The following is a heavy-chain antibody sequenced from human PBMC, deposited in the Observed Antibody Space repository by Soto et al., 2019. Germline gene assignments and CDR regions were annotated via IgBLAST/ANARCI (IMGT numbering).Heavy chain of an antibody. CDR2: THTRGTT. D-gene: IGHD1-26*01. CDR3: ARVSPQWASAADY. J-gene: IGHJ4*02. CDR1: GGSISSYY. V-gene: IGHV4-4*07. Sequence: QVQLQESGPGLVKPSETLSLICTVSGGSISSYYWNWIRQPAGRGLVWIGRTHTRGTTNVNPSVPSRVTMSVDTSKHQFSLKLQPVTAADTAVYYCARVSPQWASAADYWCQGPLATVSS.